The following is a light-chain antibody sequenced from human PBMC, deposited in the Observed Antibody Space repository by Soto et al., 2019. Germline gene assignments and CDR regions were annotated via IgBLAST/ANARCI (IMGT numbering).Light chain of an antibody. J-gene: IGKJ2*01. V-gene: IGKV1-5*03. CDR1: QSFSSW. CDR3: QQYNRYYT. CDR2: EAS. Sequence: DIQMTQSPSTLSASVGDRVTITCRASQSFSSWLSGYQQKPGKAPKLLIYEASTLESGVTSRFSGSGSGTEFTLPISSRQPDDFATHYCQQYNRYYTFGQGTKLEIK.